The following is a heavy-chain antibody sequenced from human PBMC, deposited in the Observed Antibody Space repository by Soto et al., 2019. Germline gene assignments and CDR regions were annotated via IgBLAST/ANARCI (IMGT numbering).Heavy chain of an antibody. CDR3: ARDFWVSVSCSGGSCYKPGRGDAFDI. CDR2: ISGSGGST. J-gene: IGHJ3*02. Sequence: GGSLRLSCAASGFTFSSYAMSWVRQAPGKGLEWVSAISGSGGSTYYADSVKGRFTISRDNSKNTLYLQMNSLRAEDTAVYYCARDFWVSVSCSGGSCYKPGRGDAFDIWGQGTMVTVSS. D-gene: IGHD2-15*01. V-gene: IGHV3-23*01. CDR1: GFTFSSYA.